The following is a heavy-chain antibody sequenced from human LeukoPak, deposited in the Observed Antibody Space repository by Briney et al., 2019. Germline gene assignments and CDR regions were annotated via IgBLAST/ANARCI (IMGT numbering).Heavy chain of an antibody. J-gene: IGHJ4*02. D-gene: IGHD5-18*01. V-gene: IGHV4-39*01. CDR3: ASYLQLAFDY. Sequence: SETLSLPCTVSGGSISSRSYFWGWVRQPPGKGLEWIGSIYYSGSTYYNPSLKSRVTMSVDTSKNQFSLKLSSVTAADTAVYYCASYLQLAFDYWGQGTLVTVSS. CDR2: IYYSGST. CDR1: GGSISSRSYF.